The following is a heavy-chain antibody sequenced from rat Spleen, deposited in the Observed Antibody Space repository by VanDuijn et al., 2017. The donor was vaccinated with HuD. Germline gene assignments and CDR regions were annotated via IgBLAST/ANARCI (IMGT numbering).Heavy chain of an antibody. V-gene: IGHV2-32*01. D-gene: IGHD1-9*01. CDR2: MWSDGDT. CDR3: ARDRTYYGYSPFAY. Sequence: QVQLKESGPGLVQPSQSLSLTCTVSGFSLISNGVNWVRQPPGKGLEWMGVMWSDGDTSYNSALKSRLSISRDTSKSQVFLKMNSLQTEDTATYYCARDRTYYGYSPFAYWGQGTLVTVSS. J-gene: IGHJ3*01. CDR1: GFSLISNG.